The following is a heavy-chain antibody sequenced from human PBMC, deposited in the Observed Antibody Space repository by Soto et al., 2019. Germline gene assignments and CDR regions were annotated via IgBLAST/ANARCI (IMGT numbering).Heavy chain of an antibody. Sequence: GGSLRLSCAASGFSFTSYSLDWVRQAPGRRLEWLAYISPGGDTLHYADSVKGRFTISRDVTKNSLSLHMNSLRDEDTAVYYFSRGFLSNSFDLWGKGTTV. CDR3: SRGFLSNSFDL. D-gene: IGHD3-3*01. V-gene: IGHV3-48*02. CDR2: ISPGGDTL. J-gene: IGHJ3*01. CDR1: GFSFTSYS.